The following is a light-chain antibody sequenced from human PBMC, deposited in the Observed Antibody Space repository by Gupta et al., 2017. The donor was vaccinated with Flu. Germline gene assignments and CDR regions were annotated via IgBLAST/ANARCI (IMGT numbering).Light chain of an antibody. CDR3: STWDDRLNVYV. J-gene: IGLJ1*01. CDR2: YDD. V-gene: IGLV1-36*01. CDR1: NSNVGINS. Sequence: RVTISCTGSNSNVGINSVNWCRPLPGAPPKLLVYYDDIRPSGVSDRFSGSKSGTSASLAISGLLSEDEADYYCSTWDDRLNVYVFGPGTKVTVL.